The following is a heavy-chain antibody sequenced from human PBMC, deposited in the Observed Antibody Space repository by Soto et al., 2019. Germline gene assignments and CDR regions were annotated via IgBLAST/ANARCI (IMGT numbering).Heavy chain of an antibody. CDR3: ARVLYWGGLYYFDY. D-gene: IGHD7-27*01. CDR1: GGTFSSYT. Sequence: QVQLVQSGAEVKKPGSSVKVSCKASGGTFSSYTISWVRQAPGQGLEWMGRLIPILGIANYAQKFQGRVTITADKSTSTAYMELSSLRSEDTAVYYCARVLYWGGLYYFDYWGQGTLVTVSS. V-gene: IGHV1-69*02. CDR2: LIPILGIA. J-gene: IGHJ4*02.